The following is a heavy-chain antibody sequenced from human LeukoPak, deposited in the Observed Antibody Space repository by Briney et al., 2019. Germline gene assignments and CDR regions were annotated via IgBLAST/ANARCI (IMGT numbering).Heavy chain of an antibody. J-gene: IGHJ4*02. V-gene: IGHV3-30*18. CDR3: AKGTLLGYSYGYFFDY. CDR2: ISNDGGNK. CDR1: GFIFSSYG. Sequence: GGSLRLSCAASGFIFSSYGMHWVRQAPGKGLEWVALISNDGGNKYYVDSVKGRFTISRDNSKNTVYLQMNSLRAEDTAVYYCAKGTLLGYSYGYFFDYWGQGTLVTVSS. D-gene: IGHD5-18*01.